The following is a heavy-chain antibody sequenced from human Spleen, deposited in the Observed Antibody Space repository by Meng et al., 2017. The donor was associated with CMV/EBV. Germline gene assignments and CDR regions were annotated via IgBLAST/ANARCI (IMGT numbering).Heavy chain of an antibody. D-gene: IGHD3-10*01. CDR1: EFRICSAA. Sequence: CATAEFRICSAASAGMGQPRVGGLKWGASISCNADFIYCADSLVGPFTTSRDRSPNILYLQMNSLRDDETAIYYCAGPEYGSGNYYSHWGQGTLVTVSS. V-gene: IGHV3-21*06. J-gene: IGHJ1*01. CDR3: AGPEYGSGNYYSH. CDR2: ISCNADFI.